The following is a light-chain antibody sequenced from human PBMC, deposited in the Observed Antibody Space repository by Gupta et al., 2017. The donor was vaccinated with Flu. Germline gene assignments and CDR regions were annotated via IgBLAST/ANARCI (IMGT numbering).Light chain of an antibody. J-gene: IGLJ2*01. CDR3: CSYAGSYTPV. CDR1: GGYNY. V-gene: IGLV2-11*01. CDR2: DVS. Sequence: GGYNYVSWYQQHPGKAPKLMIYDVSKRPSGVPDRFSGSKSGNTASLTISGLQAEDEDDYYCCSYAGSYTPVFGGGTKLTVL.